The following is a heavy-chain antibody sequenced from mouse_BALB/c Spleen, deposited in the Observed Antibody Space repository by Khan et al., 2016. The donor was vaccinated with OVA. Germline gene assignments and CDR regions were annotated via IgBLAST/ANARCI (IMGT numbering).Heavy chain of an antibody. V-gene: IGHV1S135*01. J-gene: IGHJ2*01. CDR3: ARSDGHFDY. D-gene: IGHD3-1*01. Sequence: EVQLQQSGPELMKPGASVKISCKASGYSFTSYYMHWVKQSHGKSLEWIGYIDPFNGGTSYNQKFKGKATLTVDKSSSTAYMHLSSLTSEDSAVYYCARSDGHFDYWGQGTTLTVSS. CDR1: GYSFTSYY. CDR2: IDPFNGGT.